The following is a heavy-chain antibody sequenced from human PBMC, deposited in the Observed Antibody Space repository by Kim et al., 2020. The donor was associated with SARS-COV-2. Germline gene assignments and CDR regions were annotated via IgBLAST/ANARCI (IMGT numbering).Heavy chain of an antibody. Sequence: GGSLRLSCAASGFAFSNYAMSWVRQAPGKGLEWVSGMSGMSGSGATTYYADSGKDRFTVYRDNSKNTQFLQMNSLGAEDTAMYYGTNGGVGTNYHYLDYWGQGTLVTVSS. D-gene: IGHD2-21*02. CDR1: GFAFSNYA. J-gene: IGHJ4*02. CDR2: MSGMSGSGATT. V-gene: IGHV3-23*01. CDR3: TNGGVGTNYHYLDY.